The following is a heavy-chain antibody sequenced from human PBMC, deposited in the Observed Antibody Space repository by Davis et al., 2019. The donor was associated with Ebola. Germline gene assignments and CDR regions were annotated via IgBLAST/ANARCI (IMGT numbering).Heavy chain of an antibody. CDR1: GGSINSNTFY. D-gene: IGHD6-19*01. V-gene: IGHV4-39*07. Sequence: PSETLFLTCTVSGGSINSNTFYWGWIRQSPGKGLEWIGRIYHSGATDYNASLKSRVTLSVDRSKNQFSLRLSSVSAADTAVYYCARLGYSSSFMDVWGTGTTVIVYS. CDR3: ARLGYSSSFMDV. CDR2: IYHSGAT. J-gene: IGHJ6*03.